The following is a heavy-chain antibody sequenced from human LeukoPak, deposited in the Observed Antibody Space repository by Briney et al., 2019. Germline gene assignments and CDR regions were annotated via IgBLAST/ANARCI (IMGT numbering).Heavy chain of an antibody. CDR3: VRGNDYGGPHY. J-gene: IGHJ4*02. V-gene: IGHV3-30-3*01. Sequence: GGSLRLSCAASGFTFSSYAMHWVRQAPGKGLEWVAVISYDGSNKYYADSVKGRFTISRDNGKNTLFLQMNSLRAEDAAVYYCVRGNDYGGPHYWGQGTLVTVSS. CDR1: GFTFSSYA. D-gene: IGHD4-23*01. CDR2: ISYDGSNK.